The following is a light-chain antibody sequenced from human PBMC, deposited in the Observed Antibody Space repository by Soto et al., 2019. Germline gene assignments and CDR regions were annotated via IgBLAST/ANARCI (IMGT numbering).Light chain of an antibody. J-gene: IGLJ1*01. V-gene: IGLV2-23*02. Sequence: QSALTQPASVSGSPGQSITISCTGNSSDVGRYNFVSWYQQHPGKVPKVMIYEVTKRPSGVSNRFSGSKSGNTAFLTISGLQAEDEADYFCCSDAGSGVYVFGTGTKVTVL. CDR1: SSDVGRYNF. CDR2: EVT. CDR3: CSDAGSGVYV.